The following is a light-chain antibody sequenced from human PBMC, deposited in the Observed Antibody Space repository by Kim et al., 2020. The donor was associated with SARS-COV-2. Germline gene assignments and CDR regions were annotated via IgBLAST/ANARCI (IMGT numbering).Light chain of an antibody. CDR2: YDS. CDR1: NIGRKS. Sequence: VAPGKTARITCGGNNIGRKSVHWYQQKPGQAPVLVIYYDSDRPSGMPERFSGSNSGNTATLTISRVEAGDEADYYCQVWDSSSEVVFGGGTQLTVL. CDR3: QVWDSSSEVV. V-gene: IGLV3-21*04. J-gene: IGLJ2*01.